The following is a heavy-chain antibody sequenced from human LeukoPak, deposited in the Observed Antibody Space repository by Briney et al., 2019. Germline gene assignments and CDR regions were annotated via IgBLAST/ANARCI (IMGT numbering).Heavy chain of an antibody. Sequence: GGSLRLSCAASGFTLSIYWMNWVRQAPGKGLEWVSSISSSSSYIYYADSVKGRFTISRDNAKNSLYLQMNSLRAEDTAVYYCARDLSSTTVRGVIITVSDGMDVWGQGTTVTVSS. J-gene: IGHJ6*02. CDR2: ISSSSSYI. D-gene: IGHD3-10*01. V-gene: IGHV3-21*01. CDR3: ARDLSSTTVRGVIITVSDGMDV. CDR1: GFTLSIYW.